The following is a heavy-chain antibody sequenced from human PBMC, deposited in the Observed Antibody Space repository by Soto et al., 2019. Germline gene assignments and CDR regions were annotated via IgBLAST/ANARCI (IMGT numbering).Heavy chain of an antibody. CDR3: ARGPSSLTRFDY. V-gene: IGHV5-51*01. D-gene: IGHD2-2*01. Sequence: GESLKISCKGSGYSFTSYWIGWVRQMPGKGLEWMGIIYPGDSDTRYSPSFQGQVTISRDNSKNTLYLQMNSLRAEDTAVYYCARGPSSLTRFDYWGQGTLVTVS. J-gene: IGHJ4*02. CDR2: IYPGDSDT. CDR1: GYSFTSYW.